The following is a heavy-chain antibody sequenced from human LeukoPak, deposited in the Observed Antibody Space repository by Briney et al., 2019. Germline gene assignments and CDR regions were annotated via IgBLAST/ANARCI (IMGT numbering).Heavy chain of an antibody. CDR3: TTTPTKYYDFWSAYNDC. J-gene: IGHJ4*02. CDR1: GFTFTNAW. V-gene: IGHV3-15*07. CDR2: IKSKTDGGTA. D-gene: IGHD3-3*01. Sequence: GGSLRLSCAASGFTFTNAWMNWVRQAPGKGLEWVGRIKSKTDGGTADYAAPVKGRFTISRDDSKNTLYLQMNSLKTEDTVVYYCTTTPTKYYDFWSAYNDCWGQGTLVTVSS.